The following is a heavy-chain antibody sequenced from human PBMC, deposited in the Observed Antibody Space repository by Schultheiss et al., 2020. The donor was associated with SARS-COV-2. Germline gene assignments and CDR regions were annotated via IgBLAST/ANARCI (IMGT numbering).Heavy chain of an antibody. CDR3: ARDSRSEYYMDV. CDR2: IYHSGST. CDR1: GGSFSGYY. D-gene: IGHD2-15*01. V-gene: IGHV4-34*11. Sequence: SETLSLTCAVYGGSFSGYYWSWIRQPPGKGLEWIGSIYHSGSTNYNPSLKSRVTISVDTSKNQFSLKLSSVTAADTAVYYCARDSRSEYYMDVWGKGTTVTVSS. J-gene: IGHJ6*03.